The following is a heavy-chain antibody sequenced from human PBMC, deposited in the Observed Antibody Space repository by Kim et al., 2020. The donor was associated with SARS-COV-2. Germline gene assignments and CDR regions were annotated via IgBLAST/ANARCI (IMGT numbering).Heavy chain of an antibody. Sequence: SVKVSCKASGDTFTSYSISWVRQAPGQGLEWMGGINPICGTANYAQKFQGRVTITADKSTSTAYMELSSLRSDDTAVYYCARVSLADHDSTSDYAFDIW. D-gene: IGHD3-22*01. CDR2: INPICGTA. J-gene: IGHJ3*02. V-gene: IGHV1-69*06. CDR3: ARVSLADHDSTSDYAFDI. CDR1: GDTFTSYS.